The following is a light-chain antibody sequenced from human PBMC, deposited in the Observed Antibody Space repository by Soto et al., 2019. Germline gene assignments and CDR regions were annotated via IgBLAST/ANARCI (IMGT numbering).Light chain of an antibody. Sequence: EIVMTQSPATLSVSPGERATLSCRASQSVSSNLSWYQQKPGQAPRLLIYGASTRATCIPTRFSGSGSGTEFTLTISSLQSEDLAVYYCQQYNNWPRTFGQGTKVEIK. CDR1: QSVSSN. J-gene: IGKJ1*01. CDR2: GAS. V-gene: IGKV3-15*01. CDR3: QQYNNWPRT.